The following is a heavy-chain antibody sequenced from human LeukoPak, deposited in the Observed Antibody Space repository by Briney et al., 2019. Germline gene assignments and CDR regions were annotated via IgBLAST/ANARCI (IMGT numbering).Heavy chain of an antibody. Sequence: SETLPLTCTVSGGSISSSSYYWGWIRQPPGKGLEWIGSIYYSGSTYYNPSLKSRVTISVDTSKNQFSLKLSSVTAADTAVYYCAVVPAAMDISWGQGTLVTVSS. V-gene: IGHV4-39*07. D-gene: IGHD2-2*01. CDR1: GGSISSSSYY. J-gene: IGHJ5*02. CDR2: IYYSGST. CDR3: AVVPAAMDIS.